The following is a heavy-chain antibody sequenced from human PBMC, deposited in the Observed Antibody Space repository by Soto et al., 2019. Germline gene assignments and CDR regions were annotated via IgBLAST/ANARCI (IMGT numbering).Heavy chain of an antibody. CDR2: IDPTDSFT. D-gene: IGHD2-15*01. Sequence: PGESLKISCKASGYKFTTFWLNWVRQTPGKGLEWLGRIDPTDSFTNYSPPFEGHVTISVDRSISTAYLQWNSLQASDTAIYYCARPASGGSRDAFDVWGQGTTVNVS. V-gene: IGHV5-10-1*01. CDR1: GYKFTTFW. J-gene: IGHJ3*01. CDR3: ARPASGGSRDAFDV.